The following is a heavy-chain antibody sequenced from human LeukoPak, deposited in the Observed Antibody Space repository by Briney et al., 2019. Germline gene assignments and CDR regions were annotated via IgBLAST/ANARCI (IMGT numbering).Heavy chain of an antibody. Sequence: GGSLRLSCAASGFTFSSYWMSWVRQAPGKGLEWVANIKQDGSEKYYVDSVKGRFTISRDTSKNTLYLQMNSLRAEDTAVYYCAREEAIAPGGTFFDYWGQGTLVTVSS. D-gene: IGHD6-13*01. J-gene: IGHJ4*02. CDR2: IKQDGSEK. V-gene: IGHV3-7*03. CDR1: GFTFSSYW. CDR3: AREEAIAPGGTFFDY.